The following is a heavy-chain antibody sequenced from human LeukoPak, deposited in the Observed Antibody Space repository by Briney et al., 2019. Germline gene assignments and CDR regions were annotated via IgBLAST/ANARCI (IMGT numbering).Heavy chain of an antibody. CDR2: INSDGSST. V-gene: IGHV3-74*01. Sequence: GGSLRLSCAASGFTFSSYWMHWVRQAPGKGLVWVSRINSDGSSTSYADSVKGRFTISRDNAKNSLYLQMNSLRAEDTAMYYCASDKIVGATKFDSWGQGTLVTVSS. J-gene: IGHJ4*02. D-gene: IGHD1-26*01. CDR1: GFTFSSYW. CDR3: ASDKIVGATKFDS.